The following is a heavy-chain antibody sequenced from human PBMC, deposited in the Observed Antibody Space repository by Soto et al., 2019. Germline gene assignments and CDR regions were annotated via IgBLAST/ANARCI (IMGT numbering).Heavy chain of an antibody. V-gene: IGHV4-34*01. J-gene: IGHJ5*02. CDR1: GGSFSGYY. CDR2: INHSGST. Sequence: QVQLQQWGAGLLKPSETLSLTCAVYGGSFSGYYWSWIRQPPGKGLEWIGEINHSGSTNYNPSLKSRVTISVDTSKNQFSLKLSSVTAADTAVYYCARDPIGSGAWFDPWGQGTLVTVSS. D-gene: IGHD2-15*01. CDR3: ARDPIGSGAWFDP.